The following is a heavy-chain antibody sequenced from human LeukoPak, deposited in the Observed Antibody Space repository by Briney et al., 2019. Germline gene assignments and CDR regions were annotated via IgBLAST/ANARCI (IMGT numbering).Heavy chain of an antibody. CDR3: ARGCGGDCYSAIDY. CDR1: GFTFSSYA. D-gene: IGHD2-21*02. V-gene: IGHV3-30-3*01. J-gene: IGHJ4*02. CDR2: ISYDGSNK. Sequence: GRSLRLSCAASGFTFSSYAMPWVRQAPGRGLEWVAVISYDGSNKYYADSVKGRFTISRDNFKNTLYLQMNSLRAEDTAVYYCARGCGGDCYSAIDYWGQGTLVTVSS.